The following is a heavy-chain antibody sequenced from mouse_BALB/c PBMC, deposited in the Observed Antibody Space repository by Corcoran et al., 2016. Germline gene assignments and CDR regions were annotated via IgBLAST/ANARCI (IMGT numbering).Heavy chain of an antibody. V-gene: IGHV9-3-1*01. CDR3: TDGSYYYVMDF. J-gene: IGHJ4*01. CDR1: GNSFTKHG. Sequence: QIQLVQSGPELKKPGETIPISCKASGNSFTKHGMNWVKQAPGKDLKWMGWMNTNTGEPTYADDFKGRFAFSLETSASTTYLQINSLKNEDTATYFCTDGSYYYVMDFWGQGTSVTVS. D-gene: IGHD2-3*01. CDR2: MNTNTGEP.